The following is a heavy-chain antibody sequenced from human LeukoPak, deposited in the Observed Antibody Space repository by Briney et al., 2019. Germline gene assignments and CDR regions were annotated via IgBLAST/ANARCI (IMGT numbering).Heavy chain of an antibody. CDR2: INTDTWNP. D-gene: IGHD6-19*01. CDR1: GYTFTNYG. J-gene: IGHJ4*02. CDR3: ARGDGSGWLTYDY. V-gene: IGHV7-4-1*02. Sequence: ASVKVSCKASGYTFTNYGINWVRQAPGQGLEGMGWINTDTWNPTYAQAFTGRFVFSLDTSVSTAYLQISSLKAEDTAVYYCARGDGSGWLTYDYWGQGTLVTVSS.